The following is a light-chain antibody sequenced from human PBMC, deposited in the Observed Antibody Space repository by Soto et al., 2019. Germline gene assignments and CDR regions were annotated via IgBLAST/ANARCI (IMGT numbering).Light chain of an antibody. CDR1: SSDVGGYNY. J-gene: IGLJ1*01. V-gene: IGLV2-14*03. CDR2: DVS. CDR3: SSYTSSSLHV. Sequence: QSALTQPASVSGSPGQSITISCTVTSSDVGGYNYVSWYQQHPGKAPKLMIYDVSNRPSGVSNRFSGSKSGNTASLTISGLQAEDEADYYCSSYTSSSLHVFGTGTKVTVL.